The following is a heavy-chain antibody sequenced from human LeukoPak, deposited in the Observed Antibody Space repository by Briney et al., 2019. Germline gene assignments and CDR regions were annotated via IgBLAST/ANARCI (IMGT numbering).Heavy chain of an antibody. D-gene: IGHD3-3*01. V-gene: IGHV4-34*01. CDR1: GGSFSGYY. CDR2: INHSGST. J-gene: IGHJ4*02. Sequence: PSETLSLTCAVYGGSFSGYYWSWIRQPPGKGLEWIGEINHSGSTNYNPSLKSRVAISVDTSKNQFSLKLSSVTAADTAVYYCARGEPTYYDFRSGYYIGYYFDYWGQGTLVTVSS. CDR3: ARGEPTYYDFRSGYYIGYYFDY.